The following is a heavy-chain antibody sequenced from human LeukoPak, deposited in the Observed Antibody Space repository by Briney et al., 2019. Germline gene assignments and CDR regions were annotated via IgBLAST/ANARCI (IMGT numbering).Heavy chain of an antibody. CDR3: ARDRLYCSGRSCYSVNWFDP. Sequence: TTSETLSLTCTVSGGSISSYYWSWIRQPPGKGLEWIGYIYYSGSTNYNPSLKSRVTISVDTSKSQFSLKLSSVTAADTAVYYCARDRLYCSGRSCYSVNWFDPWGQGTLVTVSS. CDR1: GGSISSYY. CDR2: IYYSGST. D-gene: IGHD2-15*01. V-gene: IGHV4-59*01. J-gene: IGHJ5*02.